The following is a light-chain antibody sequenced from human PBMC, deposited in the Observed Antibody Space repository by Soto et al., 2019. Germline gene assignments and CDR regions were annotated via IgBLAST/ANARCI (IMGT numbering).Light chain of an antibody. CDR3: QQSYSPPPIT. V-gene: IGKV1-39*01. CDR2: AAS. CDR1: QSIGRF. J-gene: IGKJ5*01. Sequence: DIQMTQSPSSLSASVGDRVTIACPSSQSIGRFLNWYQQKPGKAPALLIFAASSLQSGVPSRFSGSGSGTDFTLTISGLQPEDFATYYCQQSYSPPPITFGQGTRLEIK.